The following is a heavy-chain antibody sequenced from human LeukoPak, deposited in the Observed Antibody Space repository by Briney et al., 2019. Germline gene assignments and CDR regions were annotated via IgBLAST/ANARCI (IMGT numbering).Heavy chain of an antibody. CDR2: ISSSSSTI. CDR1: GFTFSSHS. Sequence: GGSLRLSCAASGFTFSSHSMNWVRQAPGKGLEWVSYISSSSSTIYYADSVKGRFTISRDNAKNSLYLQMNSLRAEDTAVYYCARNPEGSSWWIDYWGQGTLVTASS. V-gene: IGHV3-48*04. D-gene: IGHD6-13*01. J-gene: IGHJ4*02. CDR3: ARNPEGSSWWIDY.